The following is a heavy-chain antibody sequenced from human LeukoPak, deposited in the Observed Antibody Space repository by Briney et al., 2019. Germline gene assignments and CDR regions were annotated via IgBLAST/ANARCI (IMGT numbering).Heavy chain of an antibody. Sequence: ASVKVSCKASGYTFTSYGISWVRQAPGQGLEWMGWINAGNGNTKYSHEFQGRVTITRDTSASTAYMELSSLRSEDMAVYYCARQISGSYYYFDYWGQGTLVTVSS. V-gene: IGHV1-3*03. CDR2: INAGNGNT. J-gene: IGHJ4*02. CDR1: GYTFTSYG. CDR3: ARQISGSYYYFDY. D-gene: IGHD1-26*01.